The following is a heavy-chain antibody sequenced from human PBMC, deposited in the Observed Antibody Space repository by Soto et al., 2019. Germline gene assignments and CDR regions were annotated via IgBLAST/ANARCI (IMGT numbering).Heavy chain of an antibody. J-gene: IGHJ6*02. V-gene: IGHV1-69*13. D-gene: IGHD2-2*01. CDR3: ARDLSDIVVVPAAIAGDYYYYGMDV. Sequence: SVKVSCKASGGTFSSYAISWVRQAPGQGLEWMGGIIPIFGTANYAQKFQGRVTITADESTSTAYMELSSLRSEDTAVYYCARDLSDIVVVPAAIAGDYYYYGMDVWGQGTTVTVSS. CDR1: GGTFSSYA. CDR2: IIPIFGTA.